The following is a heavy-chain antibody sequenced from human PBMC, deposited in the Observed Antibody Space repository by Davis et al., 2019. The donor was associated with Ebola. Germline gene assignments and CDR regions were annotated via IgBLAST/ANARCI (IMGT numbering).Heavy chain of an antibody. Sequence: GESLKISCAASGFTFSSYAMSWVRQAPGKGLEWVAVISYDGSNKYYADSVKGRFTISRDNSKNTLYLQMNSLRAEDTAVYYCTYSSSSRGDYWGQGTLVTVSS. CDR3: TYSSSSRGDY. J-gene: IGHJ4*02. CDR2: ISYDGSNK. D-gene: IGHD6-6*01. V-gene: IGHV3-30*03. CDR1: GFTFSSYA.